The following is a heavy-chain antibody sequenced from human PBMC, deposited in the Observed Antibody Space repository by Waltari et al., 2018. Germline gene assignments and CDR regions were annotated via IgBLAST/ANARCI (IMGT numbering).Heavy chain of an antibody. CDR1: GFTFRSSG. Sequence: QVQLVESGGGVVQPGRSLRLSCSASGFTFRSSGMHWVRQAPGQGLEGVAGISYDGKKQNYIDSVRGRFTISRDNSKNTLYLQMNSLTIEDTSIYYCTKGNDYSDSWGQGTLVSVSS. CDR3: TKGNDYSDS. J-gene: IGHJ4*02. CDR2: ISYDGKKQ. V-gene: IGHV3-30*18.